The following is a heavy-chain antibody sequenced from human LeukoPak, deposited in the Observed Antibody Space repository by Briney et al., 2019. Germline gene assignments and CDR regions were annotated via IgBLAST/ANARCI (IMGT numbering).Heavy chain of an antibody. D-gene: IGHD6-19*01. CDR2: ISYDGSNK. V-gene: IGHV3-30*18. CDR3: AKFRADISGWPFDY. Sequence: GGSLRLSCAASGFTFSSYGMHWVRQAPGKGREWVAVISYDGSNKYYADSVKGRFTISRDNSKNTLYLQMNSLRAEDTAIYYCAKFRADISGWPFDYWGQGTLVTVSS. CDR1: GFTFSSYG. J-gene: IGHJ4*02.